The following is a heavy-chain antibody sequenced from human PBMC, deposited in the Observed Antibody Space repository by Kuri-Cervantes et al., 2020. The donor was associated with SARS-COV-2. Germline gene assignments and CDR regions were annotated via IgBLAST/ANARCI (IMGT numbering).Heavy chain of an antibody. CDR1: GGSFTGYY. J-gene: IGHJ5*02. D-gene: IGHD1-14*01. CDR2: INLGGSI. Sequence: SETLSLTCAVYGGSFTGYYWSWIRQPPGKGLEWIGEINLGGSINYNPSLKSRVTISVDTSKNQFPLKLSSVTAADTAVYYCARHRWFDPWGQGTLVTVSS. V-gene: IGHV4-34*01. CDR3: ARHRWFDP.